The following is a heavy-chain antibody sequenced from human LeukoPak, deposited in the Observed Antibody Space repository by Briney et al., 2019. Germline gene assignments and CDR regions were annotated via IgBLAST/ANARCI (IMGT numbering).Heavy chain of an antibody. CDR2: IGGGGEST. CDR3: VAGYYYDSSGYYYWSY. D-gene: IGHD3-22*01. V-gene: IGHV3-23*01. CDR1: GFTFSSYA. J-gene: IGHJ4*02. Sequence: GGSLRLSCAASGFTFSSYAMSGVRQAPGKGLEWVSTIGGGGESTYYADSVKGRFTISRDNSKNTVYLQMNSLKTDDTAVYYCVAGYYYDSSGYYYWSYWGQGTLVTVSS.